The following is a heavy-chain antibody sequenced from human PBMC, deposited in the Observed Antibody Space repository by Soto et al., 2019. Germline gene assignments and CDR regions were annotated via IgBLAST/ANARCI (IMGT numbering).Heavy chain of an antibody. Sequence: TSETLSLTCAVSSGTISSSNWWTWVRQPPGKGLEWIGEINQSGSPNYNPSLRSRVTISVDKSKSQFFLKLSSVTAADTAIYYCAKENSGYDFIDYFDYWGQGTLVTVSS. CDR3: AKENSGYDFIDYFDY. CDR2: INQSGSP. CDR1: SGTISSSNW. D-gene: IGHD5-12*01. J-gene: IGHJ4*02. V-gene: IGHV4-4*02.